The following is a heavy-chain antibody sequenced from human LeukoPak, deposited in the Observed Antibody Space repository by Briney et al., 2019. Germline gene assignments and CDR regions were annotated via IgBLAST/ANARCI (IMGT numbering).Heavy chain of an antibody. V-gene: IGHV3-48*02. CDR3: ASDQRYAFDY. J-gene: IGHJ4*02. CDR1: GFSFTDYP. D-gene: IGHD3-9*01. Sequence: PGGSLRLSCATSGFSFTDYPMNWVRQAPGKGLEWVSNIRTSAEGANYAYYADPVKGRVTISRDDAKNTLHLHMNSLRDDDTAVYYCASDQRYAFDYWGQGILVTVSS. CDR2: IRTSAEGANYA.